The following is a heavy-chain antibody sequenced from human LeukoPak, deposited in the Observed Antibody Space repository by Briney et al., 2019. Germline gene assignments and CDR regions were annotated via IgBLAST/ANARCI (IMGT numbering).Heavy chain of an antibody. D-gene: IGHD6-13*01. CDR1: GGSISSSY. V-gene: IGHV4-59*08. CDR3: ARHANAYSSSWFDY. CDR2: FYYSGST. J-gene: IGHJ4*02. Sequence: SETLSLTCTVSGGSISSSYWSWIRQPPGKGLEWIAYFYYSGSTNYNPSLKSRVTISVDTSRNQFSLKLSSVTAADTALYYCARHANAYSSSWFDYWGQGTLVTVSS.